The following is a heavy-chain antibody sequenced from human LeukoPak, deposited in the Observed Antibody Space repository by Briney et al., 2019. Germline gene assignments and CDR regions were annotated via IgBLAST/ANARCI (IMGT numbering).Heavy chain of an antibody. CDR1: GYTFTSYY. CDR3: ARGPGNHYDFWSGYYG. Sequence: ASVTVSCKASGYTFTSYYMHWVRQAPGQGLEWMGIINPSGGSTSYAQKFQGRVTMTRDTSTSTVYMELSSLRSEDTAVYYCARGPGNHYDFWSGYYGWGQGTLVTVSS. V-gene: IGHV1-46*01. D-gene: IGHD3-3*01. CDR2: INPSGGST. J-gene: IGHJ4*02.